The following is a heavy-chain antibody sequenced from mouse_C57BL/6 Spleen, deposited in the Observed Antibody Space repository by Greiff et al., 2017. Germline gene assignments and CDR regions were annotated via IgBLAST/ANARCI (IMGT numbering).Heavy chain of an antibody. Sequence: QVQLQQPGAELVMPGASVKLSCKASGYTFTSYWMHWVKQRPGQGLEWIGEIDPSDSYTNYNQKFKGKSTLTVDKSSSTAYMQLSSLTSEDSAVYYCARKGVYYGNYQGYFDGWGTGTTVTVSS. CDR3: ARKGVYYGNYQGYFDG. J-gene: IGHJ1*03. CDR2: IDPSDSYT. CDR1: GYTFTSYW. V-gene: IGHV1-69*01. D-gene: IGHD2-1*01.